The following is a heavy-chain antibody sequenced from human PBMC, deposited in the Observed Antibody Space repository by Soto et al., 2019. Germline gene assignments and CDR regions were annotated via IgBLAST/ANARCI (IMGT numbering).Heavy chain of an antibody. CDR2: INPNSGGT. V-gene: IGHV1-2*02. J-gene: IGHJ6*02. D-gene: IGHD6-13*01. CDR1: GYTFTGYY. Sequence: ASVKVSCKASGYTFTGYYMHWVRQAPGQGLEWMGWINPNSGGTNYAQKLQGRVTMTTDTSTSTAYMELRSLRSDDTAVYYCASTHSSSWYSDYYYYGMDVWGQGTTVTVSS. CDR3: ASTHSSSWYSDYYYYGMDV.